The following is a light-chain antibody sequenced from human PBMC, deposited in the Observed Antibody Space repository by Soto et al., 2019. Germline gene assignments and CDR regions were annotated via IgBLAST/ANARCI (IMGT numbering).Light chain of an antibody. J-gene: IGKJ1*01. CDR1: QSVSSY. CDR3: QQYNIWPLWT. Sequence: EIVLTQSPATLSLSPGERATLSCRASQSVSSYLAWYQQKPGQPPRLLIYAASTRATDVPARFSGGGSETEFTLTISSLQSEDFAVYLCQQYNIWPLWTFGQGTKVDI. V-gene: IGKV3-15*01. CDR2: AAS.